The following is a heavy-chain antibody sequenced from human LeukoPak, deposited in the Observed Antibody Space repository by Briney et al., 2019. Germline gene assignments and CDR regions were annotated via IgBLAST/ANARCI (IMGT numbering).Heavy chain of an antibody. CDR2: INASGST. Sequence: SETLSLTCAVYGGSFSDYSWTWIRQPPGKGLEWFGEINASGSTNHNPSLMSRVSMSVDTSKNQISLRVSSVTAAATPVYYCARVGYTFSINDWSRIGLGAYGAKNYSTMDISGKKTTVTVSS. V-gene: IGHV4-34*01. J-gene: IGHJ6*03. CDR1: GGSFSDYS. CDR3: ARVGYTFSINDWSRIGLGAYGAKNYSTMDI. D-gene: IGHD3-9*01.